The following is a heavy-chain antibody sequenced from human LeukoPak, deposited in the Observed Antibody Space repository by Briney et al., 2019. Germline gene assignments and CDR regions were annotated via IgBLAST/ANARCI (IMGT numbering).Heavy chain of an antibody. D-gene: IGHD3-9*01. CDR2: IIPIFGTA. CDR3: ARVLTGYYGPVYFDY. V-gene: IGHV1-69*06. Sequence: ASVKVSCKVSGGTFSSYAISWVRQAPGQGLEWMGGIIPIFGTANYAQKFQGRVTITADKSTSTAYMELSSLRSEDTAVYYCARVLTGYYGPVYFDYWGQGTLVTVSS. CDR1: GGTFSSYA. J-gene: IGHJ4*02.